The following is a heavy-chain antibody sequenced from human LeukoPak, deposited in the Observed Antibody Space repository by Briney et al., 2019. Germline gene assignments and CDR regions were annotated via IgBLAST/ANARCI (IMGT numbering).Heavy chain of an antibody. Sequence: GGSLRLSCEASGFTFTTYSMTWVRQAPGKGLEWVSIISSGSSAIFSADALKGRFTISRDNAKNSLYLQINSLRAEDTAVYYCARDPYSGGYGDYYYYYMDVWGKGTTVTISS. V-gene: IGHV3-21*01. D-gene: IGHD1-26*01. CDR1: GFTFTTYS. CDR3: ARDPYSGGYGDYYYYYMDV. CDR2: ISSGSSAI. J-gene: IGHJ6*03.